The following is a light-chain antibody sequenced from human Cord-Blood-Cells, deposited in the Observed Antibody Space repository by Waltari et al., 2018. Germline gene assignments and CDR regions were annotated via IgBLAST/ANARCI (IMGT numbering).Light chain of an antibody. CDR1: GSDVGGFNH. V-gene: IGLV2-14*01. CDR3: SSYTSSSTLV. Sequence: PALTHPPPVLGSPGHSTPSPGLGPGSDVGGFNHAPWYQQHPGKAPKLMIYDVSNRPSGVSNRFSGSKSGNTASLTISGLQAEDEADYYCSSYTSSSTLVFGGGTKLTVL. CDR2: DVS. J-gene: IGLJ2*01.